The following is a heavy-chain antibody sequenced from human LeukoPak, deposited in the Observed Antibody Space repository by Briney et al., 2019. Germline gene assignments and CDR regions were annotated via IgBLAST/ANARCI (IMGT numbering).Heavy chain of an antibody. CDR1: GFTFSSYW. CDR3: AREYYDFWSGYYGAFDI. CDR2: IKQDGSEK. J-gene: IGHJ3*02. D-gene: IGHD3-3*01. Sequence: PSGGSLRLSCAASGFTFSSYWMSWVRQAPGKGLEWVANIKQDGSEKYYVDSVKGRFTISRDNAKNSLYLQMNSLRAEDTAVYYCAREYYDFWSGYYGAFDIWGQGTMVTVSS. V-gene: IGHV3-7*01.